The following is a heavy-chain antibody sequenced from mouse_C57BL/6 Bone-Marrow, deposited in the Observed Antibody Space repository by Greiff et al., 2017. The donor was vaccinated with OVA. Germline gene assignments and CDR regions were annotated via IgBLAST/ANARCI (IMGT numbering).Heavy chain of an antibody. V-gene: IGHV1-55*01. Sequence: QVQLQQPGAELVKPGASVKMSCKASGYTFTSYWITWVKQRPGQGLEWIGVIYPGSGSTNYNEKFKSKATLTVDTSSSTAYMQISSLTSEDSAVYCCASPDLSLYGCFDVWGTGTTVTVSS. CDR2: IYPGSGST. CDR3: ASPDLSLYGCFDV. CDR1: GYTFTSYW. J-gene: IGHJ1*03.